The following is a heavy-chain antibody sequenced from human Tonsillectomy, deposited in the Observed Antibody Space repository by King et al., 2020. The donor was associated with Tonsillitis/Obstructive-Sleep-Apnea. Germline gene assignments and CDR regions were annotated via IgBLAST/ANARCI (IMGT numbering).Heavy chain of an antibody. V-gene: IGHV5-51*01. CDR1: GYSFTSYW. CDR2: IYPVDFDT. J-gene: IGHJ4*02. D-gene: IGHD6-6*01. CDR3: ASGPGMAAHQY. Sequence: QLVQSGAEVKKPGESLKISCKGSGYSFTSYWIGWVRQMPGKGLEWLGIIYPVDFDTSYSPTFRGQVTISADKSISTAYLQWSSLTPSDTAMYYCASGPGMAAHQYWGQGTLVTVSS.